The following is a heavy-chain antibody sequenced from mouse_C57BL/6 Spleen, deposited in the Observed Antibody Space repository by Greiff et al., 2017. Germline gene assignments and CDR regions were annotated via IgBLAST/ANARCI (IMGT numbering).Heavy chain of an antibody. V-gene: IGHV1-64*01. J-gene: IGHJ4*01. CDR3: ARSGHHYGSGCYAMDY. D-gene: IGHD1-1*01. CDR2: IYPNSGST. Sequence: QVQLQQPGAELVKPGASVKLSCKASGYTFTSYWMHWVKPRPGQGLEWIGMIYPNSGSTNYNEKFKSKATLTVDKSSSTAYMQLSSLTSEDSAVYYCARSGHHYGSGCYAMDYWGQGTSVTVSS. CDR1: GYTFTSYW.